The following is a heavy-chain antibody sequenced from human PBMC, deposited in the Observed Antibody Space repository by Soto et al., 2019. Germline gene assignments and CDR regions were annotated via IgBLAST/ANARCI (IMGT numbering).Heavy chain of an antibody. D-gene: IGHD5-18*01. Sequence: QVQRVESGGGVVQPGRSLRLSCAASGFTFSSYGMHWVRQAPGKGLEWVAVISYDGSNKYYADSVKGRFTISRDNSKNTLYLQMNSLRAEDTAVYYCAKGYSYARNWGQGTLVTVSS. CDR1: GFTFSSYG. CDR2: ISYDGSNK. J-gene: IGHJ4*02. CDR3: AKGYSYARN. V-gene: IGHV3-30*18.